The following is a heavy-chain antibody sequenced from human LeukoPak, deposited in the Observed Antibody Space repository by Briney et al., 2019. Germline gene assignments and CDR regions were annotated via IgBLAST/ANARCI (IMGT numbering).Heavy chain of an antibody. CDR3: AKDVLEYSSSVNWFDP. CDR1: GFTFSNHD. CDR2: ISGSGGST. J-gene: IGHJ5*02. Sequence: GGSLRLSCAASGFTFSNHDMNWVRQAPGKGLEWVSAISGSGGSTYYADSVKGRFTISRDNSKNTLYLQMNSLRAEDTAVYYCAKDVLEYSSSVNWFDPWGQGTLVTVSS. D-gene: IGHD6-6*01. V-gene: IGHV3-23*01.